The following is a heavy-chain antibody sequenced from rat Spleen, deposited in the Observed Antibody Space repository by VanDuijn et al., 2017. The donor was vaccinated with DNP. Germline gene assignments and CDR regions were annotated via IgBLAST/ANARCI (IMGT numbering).Heavy chain of an antibody. V-gene: IGHV5-20*01. CDR2: IGYDGDSN. CDR3: AIYFYSGDNWFGY. Sequence: EVQLVESGGDLVQPGRSLKLSCAASGFTFSDYYMAWVRQTPTEGLEWVAYIGYDGDSNYNGDSVKGRFTISRDVAKNTLYLQMNSLRSEDTATYYCAIYFYSGDNWFGYWGQGTLVTVSS. D-gene: IGHD1-1*01. CDR1: GFTFSDYY. J-gene: IGHJ3*01.